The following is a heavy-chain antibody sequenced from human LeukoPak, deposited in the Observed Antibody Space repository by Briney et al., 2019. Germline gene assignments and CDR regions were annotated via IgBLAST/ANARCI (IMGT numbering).Heavy chain of an antibody. CDR2: ISSSSSYI. J-gene: IGHJ5*02. CDR3: ARGLWFGELWADQNWFDH. D-gene: IGHD3-10*01. Sequence: GGSLRLSCAASGFTFSSYGMSWVRQAPGKGLEWVSSISSSSSYIYYAESVKGRFTISRDNAKNSLYLQMNSLRAEDTAVYYCARGLWFGELWADQNWFDHWGQGTLVTVSS. CDR1: GFTFSSYG. V-gene: IGHV3-21*01.